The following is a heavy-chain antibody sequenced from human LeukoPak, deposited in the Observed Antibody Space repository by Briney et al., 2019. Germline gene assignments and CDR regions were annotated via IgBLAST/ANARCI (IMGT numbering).Heavy chain of an antibody. CDR2: IGGGGSST. CDR1: GFTFSSYA. J-gene: IGHJ3*02. CDR3: AKHTGYTSNWNERWAFDI. V-gene: IGHV3-23*01. D-gene: IGHD6-13*01. Sequence: GGSLRLSCAASGFTFSSYAMIWVRQAPGNGLEWVSAIGGGGSSTYYADSVKGRLTISRDNSKNTLYLQMNSLRAEDTAVYYCAKHTGYTSNWNERWAFDIWGQGTMVTVSS.